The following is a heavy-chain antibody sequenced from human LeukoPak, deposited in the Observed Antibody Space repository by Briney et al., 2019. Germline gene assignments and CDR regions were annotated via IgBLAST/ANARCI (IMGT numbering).Heavy chain of an antibody. CDR2: IKQDGSER. CDR3: ARGTGYYVY. D-gene: IGHD3/OR15-3a*01. J-gene: IGHJ4*02. Sequence: QAGGSLRLSCAASGFTFSSSWMSWVRQAPGRGLEWVATIKQDGSERYYVDSVKGRFTISRDNADNSLNLQMNSPRAEDTAVYFCARGTGYYVYWGQGTLVTVSS. V-gene: IGHV3-7*03. CDR1: GFTFSSSW.